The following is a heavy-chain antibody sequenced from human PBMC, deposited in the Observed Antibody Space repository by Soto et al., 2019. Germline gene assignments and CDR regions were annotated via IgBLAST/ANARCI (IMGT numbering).Heavy chain of an antibody. CDR2: IYWDDDK. D-gene: IGHD3-22*01. Sequence: QITLKESGPPLVKPTQTLTLTCTFSGFSLSTSGVGVGWIRQPPGKALEWLALIYWDDDKRYSPSLKSRLTITKDTSKNQVVLTMTNMDPVDTATYYCAHRRGIVGNYYDSSGYEYFDYWGQGTLVTVSS. CDR1: GFSLSTSGVG. CDR3: AHRRGIVGNYYDSSGYEYFDY. J-gene: IGHJ4*02. V-gene: IGHV2-5*02.